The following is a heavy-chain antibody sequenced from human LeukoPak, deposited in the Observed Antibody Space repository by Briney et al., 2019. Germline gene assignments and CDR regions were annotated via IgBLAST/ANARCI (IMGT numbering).Heavy chain of an antibody. CDR1: GYTFTSYG. D-gene: IGHD6-19*01. V-gene: IGHV1-18*01. CDR3: ARSIAVAGSWFDP. Sequence: ASVKGSCKASGYTFTSYGISWVRQAPGQGVEWMGWISAYNGNTNYAQKRQGRVTMTTDTSTSTAYMELRSLRSDDTAVYSCARSIAVAGSWFDPWGQGTLVTVSS. CDR2: ISAYNGNT. J-gene: IGHJ5*02.